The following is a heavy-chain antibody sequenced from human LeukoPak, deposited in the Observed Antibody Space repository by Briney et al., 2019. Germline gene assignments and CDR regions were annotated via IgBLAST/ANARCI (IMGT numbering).Heavy chain of an antibody. Sequence: GASVKVSCKASGYTFTGYYIHWVRQAPGQGLEWMGRINPNSGGTNYAQKLQGRVTMTTDTSTSTAYMELRSLRSDDTAVYYCARDIYDSSGPPIDWGQGTLVTVSS. V-gene: IGHV1-2*06. CDR1: GYTFTGYY. CDR2: INPNSGGT. CDR3: ARDIYDSSGPPID. J-gene: IGHJ4*02. D-gene: IGHD3-22*01.